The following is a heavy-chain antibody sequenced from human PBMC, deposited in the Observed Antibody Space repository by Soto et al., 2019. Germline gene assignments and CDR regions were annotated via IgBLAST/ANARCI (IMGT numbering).Heavy chain of an antibody. CDR1: GFTFSSYG. V-gene: IGHV3-33*01. CDR2: RWYDGSNK. CDR3: ARGAWQHLAPNLDRYGLDV. Sequence: GGSLRLSCAASGFTFSSYGMHCVRQAPGKGLEGVAVRWYDGSNKYYADSVNGRFTISRDNSKNALYLQMNSLRAEDTAVYYCARGAWQHLAPNLDRYGLDVWGLGTTVTVS. J-gene: IGHJ6*02.